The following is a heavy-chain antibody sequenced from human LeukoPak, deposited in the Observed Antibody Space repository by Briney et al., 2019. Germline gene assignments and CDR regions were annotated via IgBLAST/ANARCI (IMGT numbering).Heavy chain of an antibody. D-gene: IGHD5-18*01. CDR1: GFIFSGHT. J-gene: IGHJ4*02. CDR2: ISSSSSYI. Sequence: PGGSLRLSCVASGFIFSGHTMNWVRQAPGKGLEWVSSISSSSSYIYYADSVKGRFTISRDNAKNSLYLQMNSLRAEDTAVYYCAKGGGYSYGYYFDYWGQGTLVTVSS. CDR3: AKGGGYSYGYYFDY. V-gene: IGHV3-21*01.